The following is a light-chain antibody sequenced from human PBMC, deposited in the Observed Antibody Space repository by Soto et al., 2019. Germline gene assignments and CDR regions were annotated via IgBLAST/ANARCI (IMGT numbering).Light chain of an antibody. CDR3: QHSYSTPHS. CDR1: QSISRY. J-gene: IGKJ2*01. CDR2: AAS. V-gene: IGKV1-39*01. Sequence: DIQMTQSPSSLSASVGARVTITCRASQSISRYLNRYQQKPGKAPKLRIYAASSLQSRVPPRFSGCGSGTDFTLSNSSLLPEDVATYYGQHSYSTPHSFGRGTEL.